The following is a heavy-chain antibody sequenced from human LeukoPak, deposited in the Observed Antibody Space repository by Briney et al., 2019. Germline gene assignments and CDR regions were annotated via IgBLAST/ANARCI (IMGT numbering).Heavy chain of an antibody. CDR1: GGSFSGYY. D-gene: IGHD2-2*01. J-gene: IGHJ3*02. CDR3: ARGLVVVVPPDGAFDI. Sequence: SETLSLTCAVYGGSFSGYYWSWIRQPPGKGLEWIGEINHSGSTNYNPSLKSRVTISVDTSKNQFSLKLSSVTAADTAVYYCARGLVVVVPPDGAFDIWGQGTMDTVSS. CDR2: INHSGST. V-gene: IGHV4-34*01.